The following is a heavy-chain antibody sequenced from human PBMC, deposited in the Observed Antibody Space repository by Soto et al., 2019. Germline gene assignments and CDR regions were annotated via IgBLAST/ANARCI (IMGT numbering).Heavy chain of an antibody. CDR3: ARGDYYGSGSYSYDY. J-gene: IGHJ4*02. CDR2: IIPILGIA. V-gene: IGHV1-69*02. Sequence: SVKVSCKASGGTFSSYTISWVRQAPGQGLEWMGRIIPILGIANYTQKFQGRVTITADKSTSTAYMELSSLRSEDTAVYYCARGDYYGSGSYSYDYWGQGTLVTVSS. D-gene: IGHD3-10*01. CDR1: GGTFSSYT.